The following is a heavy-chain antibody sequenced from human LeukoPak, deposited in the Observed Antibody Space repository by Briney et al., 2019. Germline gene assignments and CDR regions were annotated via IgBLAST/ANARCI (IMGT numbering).Heavy chain of an antibody. D-gene: IGHD7-27*01. J-gene: IGHJ3*02. CDR1: GYSFTGYY. CDR3: ARPHWGYSPRNAFDI. Sequence: ASVKVSCKASGYSFTGYYIHWVRQAPGQGLEWMGWINPNTGDTNYAQQFQGTVTMTTDTSISTAYMDLTRLRSDDTAVYYCARPHWGYSPRNAFDIWGQGTMVTVSS. V-gene: IGHV1-2*02. CDR2: INPNTGDT.